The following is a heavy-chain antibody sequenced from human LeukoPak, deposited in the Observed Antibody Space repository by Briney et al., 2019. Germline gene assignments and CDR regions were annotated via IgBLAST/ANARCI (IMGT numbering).Heavy chain of an antibody. CDR1: GGSIISSNW. CDR2: IYHSGST. D-gene: IGHD2-2*01. V-gene: IGHV4-4*02. Sequence: SETLSLTCAVSGGSIISSNWWSWVRQPPGKGLEWIGEIYHSGSTNYNPSLKSRVTILVDKSKSQFSLELTSVTAADTALYYCARGGYCSSTSCYVFDSWGQGTLATVSS. CDR3: ARGGYCSSTSCYVFDS. J-gene: IGHJ4*02.